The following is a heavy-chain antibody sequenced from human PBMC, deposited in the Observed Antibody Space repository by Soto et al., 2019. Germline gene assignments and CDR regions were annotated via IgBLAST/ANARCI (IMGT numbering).Heavy chain of an antibody. CDR1: GGSISSSNW. CDR2: IYHSGST. CDR3: ARAVVDYSNYVWDY. V-gene: IGHV4-4*02. Sequence: SETLSLTCAVSGGSISSSNWWSWVRQPPGKGLEWIGEIYHSGSTNYNPSLKSRVTISVDKSKNQFSLKLSSVTAADTAVYYCARAVVDYSNYVWDYWGQGTLVTVSS. J-gene: IGHJ4*02. D-gene: IGHD4-4*01.